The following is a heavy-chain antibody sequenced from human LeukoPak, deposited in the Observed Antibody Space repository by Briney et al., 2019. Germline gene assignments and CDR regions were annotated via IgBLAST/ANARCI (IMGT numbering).Heavy chain of an antibody. D-gene: IGHD6-19*01. J-gene: IGHJ4*02. Sequence: GGSLRLSCAASGFTLSRYAVSWVRQAPGKGLEWVSAISGSGADTYYADSVKGRFTISRDNAESSLYLQMNSLRVEDTAVYYCVRNLAVAGTCFDSWGQGTLVTVSS. CDR2: ISGSGADT. V-gene: IGHV3-23*01. CDR3: VRNLAVAGTCFDS. CDR1: GFTLSRYA.